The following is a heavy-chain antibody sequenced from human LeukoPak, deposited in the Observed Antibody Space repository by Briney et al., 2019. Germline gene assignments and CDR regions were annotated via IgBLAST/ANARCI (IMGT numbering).Heavy chain of an antibody. Sequence: PGRSLRLSCAASGFTFSSYAMHWVRQAPGKGLEWVAVISYDGSNKYYADSVKGRFTISRDNSKNTLYLQMNSLKTEDTAVYYCTRYSWYYFDYWGQGTLVTVSS. V-gene: IGHV3-30-3*01. J-gene: IGHJ4*02. CDR3: TRYSWYYFDY. CDR1: GFTFSSYA. D-gene: IGHD6-13*01. CDR2: ISYDGSNK.